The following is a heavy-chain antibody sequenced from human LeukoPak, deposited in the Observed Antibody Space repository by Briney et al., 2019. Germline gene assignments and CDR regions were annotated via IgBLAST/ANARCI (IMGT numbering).Heavy chain of an antibody. Sequence: GASVEVSCKASGYTFTGYYMHWVRQAPGQGLEWMGWINPNSGGTKYAQKIQGRVTMTRDTSISTAYMELSRLRSDDTAVYYCETARGSSGWHAFDYWGQGTLVTVSS. V-gene: IGHV1-2*02. J-gene: IGHJ4*02. CDR3: ETARGSSGWHAFDY. CDR1: GYTFTGYY. CDR2: INPNSGGT. D-gene: IGHD6-19*01.